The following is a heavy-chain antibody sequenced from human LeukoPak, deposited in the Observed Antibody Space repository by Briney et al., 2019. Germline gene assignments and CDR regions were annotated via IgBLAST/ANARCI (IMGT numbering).Heavy chain of an antibody. Sequence: ASVKVSCKASGYTLTGYVINSVRQSTRPRLEWMGWMNPNSGNTGYAQKFQGRVTMTRNTSISTAYMELSSLRSDDTAVYYCARGLRGMDVWGQGTTVTVSS. CDR2: MNPNSGNT. J-gene: IGHJ6*02. V-gene: IGHV1-8*01. CDR3: ARGLRGMDV. CDR1: GYTLTGYV.